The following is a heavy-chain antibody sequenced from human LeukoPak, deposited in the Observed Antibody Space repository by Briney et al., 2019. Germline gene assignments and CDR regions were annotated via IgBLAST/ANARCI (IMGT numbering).Heavy chain of an antibody. J-gene: IGHJ4*02. CDR3: AKDLNWSMDY. D-gene: IGHD1-20*01. CDR1: GFTFSSYG. V-gene: IGHV3-30*18. Sequence: GGSLRLSCAASGFTFSSYGMHWVRQAPGKGLEWVAVISYDGSNKYYADSVKGRFTISRDISKNTLYLQMNSLRAEDTAAYYCAKDLNWSMDYWGQGTLVTVSS. CDR2: ISYDGSNK.